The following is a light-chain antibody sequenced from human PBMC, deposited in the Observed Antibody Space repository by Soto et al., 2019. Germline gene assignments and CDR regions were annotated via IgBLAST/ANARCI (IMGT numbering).Light chain of an antibody. J-gene: IGKJ4*01. CDR3: QQSYSKVT. Sequence: DIQMTQSPSSLSASVVDRVTITCRASQSISSYLNWYQQKPGKAPKLLIYAASSLQSGVPSRFSGSGSGTDFTLTISSLQPEDFATYYCQQSYSKVTFGGGTKVDI. V-gene: IGKV1-39*01. CDR1: QSISSY. CDR2: AAS.